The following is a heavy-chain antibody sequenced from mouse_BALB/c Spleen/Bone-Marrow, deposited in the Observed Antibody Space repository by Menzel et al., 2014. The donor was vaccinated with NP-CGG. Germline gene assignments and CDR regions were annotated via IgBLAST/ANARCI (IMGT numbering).Heavy chain of an antibody. CDR2: ISSGSSTI. CDR3: ARGSGYGIWYFDV. CDR1: GFTFSSFG. J-gene: IGHJ1*01. D-gene: IGHD2-1*01. Sequence: EVQLVESGGGLVQPGGSRKLSCAASGFTFSSFGMHWVRQAPERGLEWVAYISSGSSTIYYADTVKGRFTISRDNPMNTLFLQMTSLRSEDTAMYYCARGSGYGIWYFDVWGAGTTVTVSS. V-gene: IGHV5-17*02.